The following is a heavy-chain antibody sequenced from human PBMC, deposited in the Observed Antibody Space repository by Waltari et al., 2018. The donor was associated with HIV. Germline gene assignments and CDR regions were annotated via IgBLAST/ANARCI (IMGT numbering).Heavy chain of an antibody. CDR3: ARDRWYYFDTSDYFYDY. CDR1: GFTFSDYY. J-gene: IGHJ4*02. CDR2: ISNRGDII. Sequence: QVQLVESGGGLVKPGGSLRLSCAASGFTFSDYYMTWIRQAPGKGLEWISYISNRGDIIYYADSVKGRFTISSDNAKNSLYLQMNSLRAEDTAVYYCARDRWYYFDTSDYFYDYWGQGTLVTVSS. D-gene: IGHD3-22*01. V-gene: IGHV3-11*01.